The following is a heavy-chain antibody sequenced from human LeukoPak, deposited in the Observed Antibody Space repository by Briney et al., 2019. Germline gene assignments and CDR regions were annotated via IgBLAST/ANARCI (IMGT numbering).Heavy chain of an antibody. Sequence: GESLQISCKGSGYRFTSYWIGWVRQMPGKGLERMGIIYPGDSEARYSPSFQGQVTISADNPITTAYLQWSSLKASDTAIYYCARQNYYDNSAYYYAFDIWGQGTRVTVSS. J-gene: IGHJ3*02. CDR1: GYRFTSYW. D-gene: IGHD3-22*01. V-gene: IGHV5-51*01. CDR3: ARQNYYDNSAYYYAFDI. CDR2: IYPGDSEA.